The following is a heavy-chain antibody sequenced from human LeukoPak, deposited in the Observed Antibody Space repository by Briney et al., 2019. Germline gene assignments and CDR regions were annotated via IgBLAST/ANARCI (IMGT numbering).Heavy chain of an antibody. J-gene: IGHJ4*02. CDR2: ISGSGGST. CDR3: AKLKTIFGVVIDY. V-gene: IGHV3-23*01. CDR1: GFTFSSNA. Sequence: PGGSLRLSCAAPGFTFSSNAMSRVRQAPGKGLEWVSAISGSGGSTYYADSVKGRFTISRDNSKNTLYLQMNSLTAEDTAVYYCAKLKTIFGVVIDYWGQGTLVTVPS. D-gene: IGHD3-3*01.